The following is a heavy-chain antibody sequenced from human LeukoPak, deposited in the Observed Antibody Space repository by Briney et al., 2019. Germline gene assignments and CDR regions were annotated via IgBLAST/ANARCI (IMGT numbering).Heavy chain of an antibody. CDR1: GYTFTSYD. J-gene: IGHJ4*02. D-gene: IGHD3-3*01. Sequence: GASVKVSCKTSGYTFTSYDINWVRQDTGQGLEWMGWVKPHSGDTAYAQKFQGRVTMTRDSATSTVYMELRGLRSEDSAVYYCTRGVGVAGDYWGQGTLVTVSS. CDR2: VKPHSGDT. V-gene: IGHV1-8*01. CDR3: TRGVGVAGDY.